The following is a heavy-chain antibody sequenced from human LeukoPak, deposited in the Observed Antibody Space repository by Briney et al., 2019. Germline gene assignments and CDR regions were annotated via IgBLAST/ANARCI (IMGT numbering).Heavy chain of an antibody. CDR3: ARVKGYGVHLDY. J-gene: IGHJ4*02. CDR2: INHSGST. D-gene: IGHD4-17*01. V-gene: IGHV4-4*02. Sequence: SGTLSLTCAVSGGSISSSNWWGWVRQPPGKGLEWIGEINHSGSTNYDPSLKSRVTISVDTSKNQFSLKLSSVTAADTAVYYCARVKGYGVHLDYWGQGTLVTVSS. CDR1: GGSISSSNW.